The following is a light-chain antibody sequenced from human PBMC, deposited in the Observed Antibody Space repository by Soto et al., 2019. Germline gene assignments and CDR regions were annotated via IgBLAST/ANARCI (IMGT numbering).Light chain of an antibody. CDR1: SSNIGNNF. CDR2: SHN. Sequence: QSVLTQPPSTSGTPGQRVTISCSGSSSNIGNNFVFWYQHLPGTAPKLLIYSHNQRPSGVPDRFSGSTSGTSASLAISGLRSEDEADYYCAAWDDSLSGVVFGGGTMLTVL. J-gene: IGLJ2*01. V-gene: IGLV1-47*02. CDR3: AAWDDSLSGVV.